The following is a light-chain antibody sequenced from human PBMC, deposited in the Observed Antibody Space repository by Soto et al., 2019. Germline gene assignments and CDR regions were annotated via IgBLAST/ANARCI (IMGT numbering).Light chain of an antibody. Sequence: DIQMTQSPSSLSASVGDRVTITCRASQSISSYLNWYQQKPGKAPKLLIYAASSLQSGVPSRFSGSGSWTDFTLTISSLQPEDFANYYCQQNYSTPYTFGQGTKLEIK. V-gene: IGKV1-39*01. CDR1: QSISSY. CDR2: AAS. CDR3: QQNYSTPYT. J-gene: IGKJ2*01.